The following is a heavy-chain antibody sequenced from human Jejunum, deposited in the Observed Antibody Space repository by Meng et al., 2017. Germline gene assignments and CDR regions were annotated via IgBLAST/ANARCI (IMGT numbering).Heavy chain of an antibody. J-gene: IGHJ3*02. V-gene: IGHV3-21*01. D-gene: IGHD2/OR15-2a*01. CDR1: GFSISNYV. CDR3: ARDKNIPAFDM. Sequence: GGSLRLSCAASGFSISNYVMNLVRQAPGKGLEWVSSISSSSSYIYYGDSVKGRFTISRDNAKNSLYLQMDSLRAEDTAVYYCARDKNIPAFDMWGQGTMVTVSS. CDR2: ISSSSSYI.